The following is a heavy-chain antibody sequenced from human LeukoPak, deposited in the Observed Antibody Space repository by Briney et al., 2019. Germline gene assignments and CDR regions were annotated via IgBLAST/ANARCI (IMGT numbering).Heavy chain of an antibody. V-gene: IGHV3-30*02. J-gene: IGHJ4*02. CDR3: ATAYCSSTSCLFGY. Sequence: PGGSLRLSCAASGFTFSSYGMHWVRQAPGKGLEWVAFIRYDGSNKYYADSVKGRFTISRDNSKNTLYLQMSSLRAEDTAVYYCATAYCSSTSCLFGYWGQGTLVTVSS. D-gene: IGHD2-2*01. CDR1: GFTFSSYG. CDR2: IRYDGSNK.